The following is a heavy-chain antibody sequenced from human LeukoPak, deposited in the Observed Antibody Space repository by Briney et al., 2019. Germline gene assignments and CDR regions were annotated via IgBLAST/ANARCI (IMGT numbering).Heavy chain of an antibody. CDR1: GFIFRSNW. J-gene: IGHJ4*02. CDR3: VRDLGGRSGH. Sequence: GGSLRLSCAASGFIFRSNWMHWVRQAPGKGLVWVSRINEDGSTTNHADSVKGRFTISRDNVKNTLYMEMNSLRAEDMAVYYCVRDLGGRSGHWGQGTLVTVSS. CDR2: INEDGSTT. V-gene: IGHV3-74*01. D-gene: IGHD1-26*01.